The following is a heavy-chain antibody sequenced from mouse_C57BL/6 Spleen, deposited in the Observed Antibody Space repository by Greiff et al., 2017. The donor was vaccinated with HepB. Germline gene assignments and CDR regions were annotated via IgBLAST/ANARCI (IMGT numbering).Heavy chain of an antibody. D-gene: IGHD1-1*01. CDR3: ARVYGSSYWYFDV. Sequence: VQLQQPGAELVKPGASVKMSCKASGYTFTSYWITWVKHRPGQGLEWIGDIYPGSGSTNYNEKFKSKATLTVDTSSSTAYMQLSSLTSEDSAVYYCARVYGSSYWYFDVWGTGTTVTVSS. V-gene: IGHV1-55*01. CDR1: GYTFTSYW. J-gene: IGHJ1*03. CDR2: IYPGSGST.